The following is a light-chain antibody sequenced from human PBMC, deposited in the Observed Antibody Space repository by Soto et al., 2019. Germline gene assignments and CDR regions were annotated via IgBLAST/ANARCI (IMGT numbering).Light chain of an antibody. Sequence: QSALTQPASVSGSPGQSITISCTGTSSDVGAYNYVSWYQHHPGKAPKLIIYVVTNRPSGVSNRFSGSKSGNTASLTISGLQAEDEADYYCSSYTDSNTVLFGGGTQLTVL. CDR3: SSYTDSNTVL. CDR1: SSDVGAYNY. V-gene: IGLV2-14*01. CDR2: VVT. J-gene: IGLJ2*01.